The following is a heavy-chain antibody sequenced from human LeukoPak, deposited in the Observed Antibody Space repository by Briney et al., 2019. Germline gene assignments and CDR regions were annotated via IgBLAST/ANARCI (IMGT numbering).Heavy chain of an antibody. CDR1: GFTFDDYA. CDR2: ISLNSGSI. D-gene: IGHD1-26*01. CDR3: AKDRGGSLYYFDY. J-gene: IGHJ4*02. V-gene: IGHV3-9*01. Sequence: PGRSLRLSCAASGFTFDDYAMHWVRQAPGKGLEWVSGISLNSGSIGYADSVKGRFTIARDNAKNSLYLQMNSLRAEDTALYYCAKDRGGSLYYFDYWGQGTLVTVSS.